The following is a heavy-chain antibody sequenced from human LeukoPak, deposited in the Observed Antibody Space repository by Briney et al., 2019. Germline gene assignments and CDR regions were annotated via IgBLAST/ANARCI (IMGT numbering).Heavy chain of an antibody. CDR2: VNRNSGTI. CDR1: GFTFCDYA. V-gene: IGHV3-9*01. Sequence: SLTLSCAASGFTFCDYAMHWVRQVPGKGLEWVGGVNRNSGTIAYGDSVKGRFTISRDNARNSLYLQMNSLRTEDTALYYCAKDLAVGTTPRVYAFDVWGQGTMVTVS. D-gene: IGHD1-26*01. J-gene: IGHJ3*01. CDR3: AKDLAVGTTPRVYAFDV.